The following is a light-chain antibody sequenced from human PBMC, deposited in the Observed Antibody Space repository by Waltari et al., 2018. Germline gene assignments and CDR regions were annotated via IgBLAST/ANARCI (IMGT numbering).Light chain of an antibody. CDR3: QQYYSTLPT. J-gene: IGKJ3*01. CDR2: WAS. CDR1: QSVLYSSNNKNY. V-gene: IGKV4-1*01. Sequence: DIVMTQSPDSLTVSLGERATINFTSRQSVLYSSNNKNYLAWYQQKPGQPPKLLIYWASTRESGVPDRFSGSGSGTDFTLTISSLQAEDVAVYYCQQYYSTLPTFGPGTKVDIK.